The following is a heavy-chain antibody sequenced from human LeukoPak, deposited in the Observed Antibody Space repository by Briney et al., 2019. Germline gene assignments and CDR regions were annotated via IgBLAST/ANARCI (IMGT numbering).Heavy chain of an antibody. D-gene: IGHD2-21*02. CDR3: ASSNLAYCGGDCYSAFDY. J-gene: IGHJ4*02. CDR2: IIPILGTA. CDR1: GGTFSSYA. V-gene: IGHV1-69*04. Sequence: GSSVKVSCKASGGTFSSYAISWVRQAPGQGLEWMGRIIPILGTANYAQKFQGRVTITTDKSTSTAYMELSSLRSEDTAVYYCASSNLAYCGGDCYSAFDYWGQGTLVTVSS.